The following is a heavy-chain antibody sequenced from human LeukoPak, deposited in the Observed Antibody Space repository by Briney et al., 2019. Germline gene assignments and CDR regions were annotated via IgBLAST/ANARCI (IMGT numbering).Heavy chain of an antibody. V-gene: IGHV4-34*01. J-gene: IGHJ6*03. Sequence: SETLSLTCAVYGGSFSGYYWSWIRQPPGKGLEWIGEINHSGSTNYNPSLKSRVTISVDTSKNQFSLKLSSVTAADTAVYYCARRAYCGGDCYLVYYYYYYMDVWGKGTTVTISS. D-gene: IGHD2-21*02. CDR3: ARRAYCGGDCYLVYYYYYYMDV. CDR1: GGSFSGYY. CDR2: INHSGST.